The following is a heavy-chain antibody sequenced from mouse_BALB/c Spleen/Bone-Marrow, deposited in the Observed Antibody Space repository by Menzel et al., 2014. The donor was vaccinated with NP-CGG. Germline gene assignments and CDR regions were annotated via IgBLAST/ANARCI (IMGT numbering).Heavy chain of an antibody. Sequence: DVMLVESGGDLEKPGGSLKLSCAASGFTFSNYGMSWVRQTPDKRLEWVATISSGGSYTYFPDSVKGRFTISRDNAKNTLYLQMNSLKSEDAAMYYCARLSPDYAMDYWGQGTSVTVSS. J-gene: IGHJ4*01. CDR2: ISSGGSYT. V-gene: IGHV5-6*02. CDR1: GFTFSNYG. CDR3: ARLSPDYAMDY.